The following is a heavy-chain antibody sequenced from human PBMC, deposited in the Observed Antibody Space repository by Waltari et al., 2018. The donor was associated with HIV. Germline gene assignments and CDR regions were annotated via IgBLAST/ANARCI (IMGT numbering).Heavy chain of an antibody. D-gene: IGHD2-15*01. CDR1: GGSISNSF. CDR2: VYNDRST. CDR3: ARCSFSSYYYFDL. V-gene: IGHV4-59*13. J-gene: IGHJ4*02. Sequence: QVQLLESGPGLVKPSETLSLTCNVSGGSISNSFWTWIRQAPGKTLEWIGYVYNDRSTEYHPSLKSRVTMSLDSANVQFSLNLNSVTAADTARYFCARCSFSSYYYFDLWGQGTHVTVSS.